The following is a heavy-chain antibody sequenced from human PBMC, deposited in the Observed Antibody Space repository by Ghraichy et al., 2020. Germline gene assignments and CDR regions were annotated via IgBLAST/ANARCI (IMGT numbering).Heavy chain of an antibody. CDR2: INHSGST. Sequence: SETLSLTCAVYGGSFSGYYWSWIRQPPGKGLEWIGEINHSGSTNYNPSLKSRVTISVDTSKNQFSLKLSSVTAADTAVYYCARGGGDYDSSGYYYDNWGQGTLVTVSS. D-gene: IGHD3-22*01. V-gene: IGHV4-34*01. CDR1: GGSFSGYY. J-gene: IGHJ4*02. CDR3: ARGGGDYDSSGYYYDN.